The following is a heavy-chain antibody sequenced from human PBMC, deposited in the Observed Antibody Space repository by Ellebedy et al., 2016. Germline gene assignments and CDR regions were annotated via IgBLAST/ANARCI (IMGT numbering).Heavy chain of an antibody. CDR3: AKDFFYIAAGGTYFDY. V-gene: IGHV3-30*18. CDR1: GFTFSSYA. CDR2: ISYDGSSK. D-gene: IGHD6-13*01. J-gene: IGHJ4*02. Sequence: GESLKISXAASGFTFSSYAMHWVRQAPGKGLEWVAVISYDGSSKYYGDSVKGRFTISRDNSKDTLYLQMNSLRAEDTAVYYCAKDFFYIAAGGTYFDYWGQGTLVTVSS.